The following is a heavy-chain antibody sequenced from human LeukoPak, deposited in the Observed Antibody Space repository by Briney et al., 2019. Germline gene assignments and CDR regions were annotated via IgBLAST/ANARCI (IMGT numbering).Heavy chain of an antibody. CDR2: IHSDGSST. CDR1: GFTFSSTW. D-gene: IGHD3-9*01. V-gene: IGHV3-74*01. CDR3: VRDRYYEPDY. J-gene: IGHJ4*02. Sequence: GGSLRLSCAASGFTFSSTWMHWFRQAPGKGPVWVSRIHSDGSSTIYADSVKGRFTISRDNARNTLYLQMNSLRAEDTAVCYCVRDRYYEPDYWGQGTLVTVSS.